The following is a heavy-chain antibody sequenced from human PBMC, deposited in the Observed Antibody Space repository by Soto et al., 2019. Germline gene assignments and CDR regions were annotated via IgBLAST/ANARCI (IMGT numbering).Heavy chain of an antibody. CDR3: ARTLWFGELLGWFDP. J-gene: IGHJ5*02. CDR1: GGSFSGYY. Sequence: SETLSLTCAVYGGSFSGYYWTWIRQPPGTGLEWIGEINHSGSTYYNPSLKSRVTISVDRSKNQFSLKLSSVTAADTAVYYCARTLWFGELLGWFDPWGQGTLVTVSS. D-gene: IGHD3-10*01. CDR2: INHSGST. V-gene: IGHV4-34*01.